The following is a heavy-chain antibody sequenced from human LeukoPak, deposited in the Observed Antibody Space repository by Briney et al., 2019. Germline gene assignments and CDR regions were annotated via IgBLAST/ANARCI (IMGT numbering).Heavy chain of an antibody. V-gene: IGHV3-23*01. CDR2: ISGSGGST. D-gene: IGHD5-18*01. Sequence: GGSLRLSCAASGFTFSSYAMSWVRQAPGKGLEWVSTISGSGGSTYYADSVKGRFTISRDNSKNTLYLQMSSLRAEDTAVYYCAKRSLQLWFFDYWGQGTLVTVSS. J-gene: IGHJ4*02. CDR1: GFTFSSYA. CDR3: AKRSLQLWFFDY.